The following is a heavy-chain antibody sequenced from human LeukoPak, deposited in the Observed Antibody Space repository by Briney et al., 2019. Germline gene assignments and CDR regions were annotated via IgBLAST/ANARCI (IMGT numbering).Heavy chain of an antibody. CDR2: IYYSGST. V-gene: IGHV4-59*08. J-gene: IGHJ4*02. Sequence: KPSETLSLTCTVSGGSISSYYWSWIRQPPGKGLEWIGYIYYSGSTNYNPSLKSRVTISVDTSKNQFSLKLSSVTAADTAVYYCARAVAGRPHFDYWGQGTLVTVPS. CDR1: GGSISSYY. D-gene: IGHD6-19*01. CDR3: ARAVAGRPHFDY.